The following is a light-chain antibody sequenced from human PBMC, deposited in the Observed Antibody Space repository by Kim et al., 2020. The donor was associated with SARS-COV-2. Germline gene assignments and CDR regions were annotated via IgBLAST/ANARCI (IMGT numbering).Light chain of an antibody. CDR2: HDD. CDR3: RWWDSGAAI. CDR1: RFGNKS. Sequence: SYELTQPPSLSVSPGQTASITCAGNRFGNKSAHWYQQKPGQAPVLVIYHDDERPSGIPERFSGSNSGNTATLTISGIEARDEADYNGRWWDSGAAIFG. V-gene: IGLV3-1*01. J-gene: IGLJ1*01.